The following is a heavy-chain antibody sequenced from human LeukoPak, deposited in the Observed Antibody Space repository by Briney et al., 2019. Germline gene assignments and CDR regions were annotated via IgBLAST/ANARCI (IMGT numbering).Heavy chain of an antibody. J-gene: IGHJ6*02. Sequence: ASVMVSCKASGYTFTSYGISWVRQAPGQGLEWMGWISAYNGNTNYAQKLQGRVTMTTDTSTSTAYMELRSLRSDDTAVYYCARWVPYCSGGSCYSVEPYYYYGMDVWGQGTTVTVSS. D-gene: IGHD2-15*01. V-gene: IGHV1-18*01. CDR3: ARWVPYCSGGSCYSVEPYYYYGMDV. CDR1: GYTFTSYG. CDR2: ISAYNGNT.